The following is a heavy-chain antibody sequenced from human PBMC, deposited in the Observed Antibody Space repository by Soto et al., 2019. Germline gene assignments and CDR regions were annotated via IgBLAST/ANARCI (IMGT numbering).Heavy chain of an antibody. CDR1: GFTFSSYD. D-gene: IGHD6-13*01. CDR3: ARVSHSSWYRRFLGNYGMDV. V-gene: IGHV3-13*01. CDR2: IGTAGDT. J-gene: IGHJ6*02. Sequence: EVQLVESGGGLVQPGGSLRLSCAASGFTFSSYDMHWVRQATGKGLEWVSAIGTAGDTYYPGSVKGRFTISRENAKNSLYLQMNSLRAEDTAVYYCARVSHSSWYRRFLGNYGMDVWGQGTTVTVSS.